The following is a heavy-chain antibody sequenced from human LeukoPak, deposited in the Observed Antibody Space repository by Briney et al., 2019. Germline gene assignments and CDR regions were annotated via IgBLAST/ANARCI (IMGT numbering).Heavy chain of an antibody. CDR2: IYTSGST. CDR1: GVSITSGSYY. Sequence: SETLSLTCSVSGVSITSGSYYWSWIRQPAGKGLEWIGRIYTSGSTNYNPSLKSRVTMSVDTSKNQFSLKLSSVTAADTAVYYCARDLGGSGYYAYWGQGTLVTVSS. J-gene: IGHJ4*02. V-gene: IGHV4-61*02. CDR3: ARDLGGSGYYAY. D-gene: IGHD3-22*01.